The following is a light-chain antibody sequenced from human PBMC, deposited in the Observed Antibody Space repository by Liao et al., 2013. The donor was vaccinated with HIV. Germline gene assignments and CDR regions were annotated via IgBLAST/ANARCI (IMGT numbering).Light chain of an antibody. CDR1: NIGGKS. V-gene: IGLV3-21*01. CDR3: QAWDSSKGV. J-gene: IGLJ1*01. Sequence: SYELTQSPSVSVAPGKTARMTCGGDNIGGKSVHWYQQQPGQAPVLVISYDSERPSGIPERFSGSNSGITATLTISGTQAMDEADYYCQAWDSSKGVFGTGTKVTVL. CDR2: YDS.